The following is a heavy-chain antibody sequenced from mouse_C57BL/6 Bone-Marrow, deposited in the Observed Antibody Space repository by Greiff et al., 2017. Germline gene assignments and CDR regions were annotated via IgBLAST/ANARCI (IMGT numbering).Heavy chain of an antibody. J-gene: IGHJ1*01. D-gene: IGHD1-1*01. Sequence: VQLQQPGAELVKPGASVKLSCKASGYTFTSYWMHWVKQRPGQGLEWIGMIHPNSGSTNYNEKFKSKATLTVDKSSSTAYMQRSSLTSEDSAVYCCARSDYGSSYGDWYFDVGGAGSAVTVSS. CDR1: GYTFTSYW. CDR2: IHPNSGST. V-gene: IGHV1-64*01. CDR3: ARSDYGSSYGDWYFDV.